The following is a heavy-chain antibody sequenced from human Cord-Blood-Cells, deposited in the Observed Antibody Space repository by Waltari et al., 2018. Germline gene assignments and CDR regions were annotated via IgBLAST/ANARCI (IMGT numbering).Heavy chain of an antibody. D-gene: IGHD3-10*01. Sequence: QVQLQQWGVGLLKPSETLSLTCAVYGGSFSGYYWSWIRQPPGKGLEWIVEFNHSGSTNCNPSLKSRVTISVDTSKNQFSLKLSSVTAADTAVYYCARVIYGSGSYSDWFDPWGQGTLVTVSS. CDR3: ARVIYGSGSYSDWFDP. V-gene: IGHV4-34*01. J-gene: IGHJ5*02. CDR1: GGSFSGYY. CDR2: FNHSGST.